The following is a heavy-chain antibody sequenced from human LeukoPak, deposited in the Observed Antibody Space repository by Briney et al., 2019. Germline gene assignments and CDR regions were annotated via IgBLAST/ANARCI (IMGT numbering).Heavy chain of an antibody. D-gene: IGHD3-22*01. CDR2: IKQDGSEK. CDR1: GFTFSSYW. CDR3: AREKDYYYDSSGYFDY. Sequence: GGSLRLSCAASGFTFSSYWMSWVRQAPGKGLEWVANIKQDGSEKYYVDSVKGRFTISRDNAKNSLYLQMNSLRAEDTAVYYCAREKDYYYDSSGYFDYWGQGTLVTVPS. V-gene: IGHV3-7*01. J-gene: IGHJ4*02.